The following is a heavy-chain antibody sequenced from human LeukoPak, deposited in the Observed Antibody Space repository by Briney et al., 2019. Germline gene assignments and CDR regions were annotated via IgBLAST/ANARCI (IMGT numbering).Heavy chain of an antibody. CDR1: GITFGFTFSSFA. J-gene: IGHJ4*02. CDR3: AKGPPTIFGVVIDD. CDR2: ISGSGGRT. Sequence: GGSLRLSCAASGITFGFTFSSFAMSWVRQAPGKGLELVSGISGSGGRTFYADSVKGRFTISRDNSQNTLHLEMNSLRPEDTAVYYCAKGPPTIFGVVIDDWGQGTLVTVSS. D-gene: IGHD3-3*01. V-gene: IGHV3-23*01.